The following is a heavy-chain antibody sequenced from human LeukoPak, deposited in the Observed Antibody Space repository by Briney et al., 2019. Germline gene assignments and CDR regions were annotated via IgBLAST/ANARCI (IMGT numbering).Heavy chain of an antibody. CDR1: GYTLTELS. CDR3: ATAGYCSRTSCYPLYYYYYMDV. J-gene: IGHJ6*03. V-gene: IGHV1-24*01. CDR2: FDPEDGET. D-gene: IGHD2-2*01. Sequence: ASVKVSCKVSGYTLTELSMHWVRQAPGKGLEWMGGFDPEDGETIYAQKFQGRVTMTEDTSTDTAYMELSSLRSEDTAVYYCATAGYCSRTSCYPLYYYYYMDVWGKGTTVTVSS.